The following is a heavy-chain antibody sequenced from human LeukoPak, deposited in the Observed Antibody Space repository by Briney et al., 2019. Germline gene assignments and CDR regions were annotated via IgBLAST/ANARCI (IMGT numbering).Heavy chain of an antibody. CDR1: GFTFSSYA. D-gene: IGHD1-7*01. CDR2: ISGSGGST. J-gene: IGHJ4*02. Sequence: GGSLRLSCAASGFTFSSYAMSWVRQAPGKGLKWVSAISGSGGSTYYADSVKGRFTISRDNSKNTLYLQMNSLRAEDTAVYYCAKVTGTTSRRAPFDYWGQGTLVTFSS. CDR3: AKVTGTTSRRAPFDY. V-gene: IGHV3-23*01.